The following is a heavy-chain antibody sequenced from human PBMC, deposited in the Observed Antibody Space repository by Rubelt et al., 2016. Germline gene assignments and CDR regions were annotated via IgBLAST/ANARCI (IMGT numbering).Heavy chain of an antibody. J-gene: IGHJ4*02. D-gene: IGHD3-10*01. Sequence: GGGVVQPGGSLRLSCAASGFTFTSYGMHWVRQAPGKGLEWVAFIRYDGSNKYYADSVKGRFTISRDNSKNTLYLQMNSLRAEATAVYYCAKITMVRGVTETFDYWGQGTLVTVSS. CDR3: AKITMVRGVTETFDY. CDR2: IRYDGSNK. CDR1: GFTFTSYG. V-gene: IGHV3-30*02.